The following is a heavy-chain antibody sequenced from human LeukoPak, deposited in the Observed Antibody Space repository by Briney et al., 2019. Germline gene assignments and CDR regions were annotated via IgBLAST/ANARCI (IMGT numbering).Heavy chain of an antibody. D-gene: IGHD2-8*01. J-gene: IGHJ3*02. V-gene: IGHV4-59*06. CDR3: ARDAPRSTPDAFDI. Sequence: SETLSLTCTVSGGSISSYYWSWIRQHPGKGLEWIGYIYYSGSTYYNPSLKSRVTISVDTPKNQFSLKLSSVTAADTAVYYCARDAPRSTPDAFDIWGQGTMVTVSS. CDR1: GGSISSYY. CDR2: IYYSGST.